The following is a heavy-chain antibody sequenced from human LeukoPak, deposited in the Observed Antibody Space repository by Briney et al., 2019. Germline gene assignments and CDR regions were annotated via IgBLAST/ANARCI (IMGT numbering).Heavy chain of an antibody. CDR1: GFTVSSNY. Sequence: GGSLRLSCAASGFTVSSNYMSWVRQAPGKGLEWVSVIYSGGSTYYADSVKGRFTISRHNSKNTLYLQMNRLRAEDTAMYYCARSSGWSTDYWGQGTLVTVSS. CDR2: IYSGGST. V-gene: IGHV3-53*04. CDR3: ARSSGWSTDY. J-gene: IGHJ4*02. D-gene: IGHD6-19*01.